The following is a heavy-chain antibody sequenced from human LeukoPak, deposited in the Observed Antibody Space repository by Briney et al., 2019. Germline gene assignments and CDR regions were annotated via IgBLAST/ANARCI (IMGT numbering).Heavy chain of an antibody. Sequence: GGSLRLSCAASGFTFSSYWMHWVRQAPGKGLVWVSRINSDGSSTSYADSVKGRFTISRDNAKNTLYLQMNSLRAEDTAVYYCAREWGLPDDAFDIWGQGTMVTVSS. CDR1: GFTFSSYW. V-gene: IGHV3-74*01. D-gene: IGHD1-26*01. CDR3: AREWGLPDDAFDI. CDR2: INSDGSST. J-gene: IGHJ3*02.